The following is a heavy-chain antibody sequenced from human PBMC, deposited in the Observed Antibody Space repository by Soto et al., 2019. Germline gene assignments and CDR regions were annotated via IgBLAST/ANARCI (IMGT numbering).Heavy chain of an antibody. CDR1: GFTFSQFP. J-gene: IGHJ4*02. CDR3: ARDKGSSSWHSFDH. CDR2: ISTGSSAI. D-gene: IGHD2-2*01. V-gene: IGHV3-48*01. Sequence: GGSLRLSCAASGFTFSQFPMNWVRQAPGKGLEWISYISTGSSAIHYADSVRGRFTIIRDEATNSLYLQMNSLRAEDTAVYYCARDKGSSSWHSFDHWGQGTLVTVSS.